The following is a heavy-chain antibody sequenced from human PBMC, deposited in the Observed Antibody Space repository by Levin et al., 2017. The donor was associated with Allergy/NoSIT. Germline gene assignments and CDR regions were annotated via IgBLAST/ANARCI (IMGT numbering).Heavy chain of an antibody. CDR2: INPSGGST. V-gene: IGHV1-46*01. CDR3: AREYDSSGYYYVARYYYYGMDV. CDR1: GYTFTSYY. D-gene: IGHD3-22*01. Sequence: ASVKVSCKASGYTFTSYYMHWVRQAPGQGLEWMGIINPSGGSTSYAQKFQGRVTMTRDTSTSTVYMELSSLRSEDTAVYYCAREYDSSGYYYVARYYYYGMDVWGQGTTVTVSS. J-gene: IGHJ6*02.